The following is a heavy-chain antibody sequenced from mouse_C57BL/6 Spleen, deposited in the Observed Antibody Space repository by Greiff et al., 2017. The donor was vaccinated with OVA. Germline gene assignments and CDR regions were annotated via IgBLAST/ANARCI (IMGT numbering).Heavy chain of an antibody. D-gene: IGHD1-1*01. CDR3: TRTRATVDYFCG. CDR1: GYTFTDYE. V-gene: IGHV1-15*01. Sequence: VQLQESGAELVRPGASVTLSCKASGYTFTDYEMHWVKQTPVHGLEWIGAIDPDTGGTAYNQKFKGKAILTADKSSSTAYMELRSLTSEDSAVYYCTRTRATVDYFCGWGKSTTVTVAS. J-gene: IGHJ2*01. CDR2: IDPDTGGT.